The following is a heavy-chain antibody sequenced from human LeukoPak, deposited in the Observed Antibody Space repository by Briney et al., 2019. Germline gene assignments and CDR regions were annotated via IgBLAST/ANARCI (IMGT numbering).Heavy chain of an antibody. J-gene: IGHJ4*02. V-gene: IGHV3-23*01. Sequence: GGSLRLSCAASGFTFNNFAMSWVRQAPGKGLEWVSAISGSGGSTYYADSVKGQFTISRDNSKNTLYLQMNSLRAEDTAVYYCAKDDYYDSSGTIDYWGQGTLVTVSS. CDR1: GFTFNNFA. D-gene: IGHD3-22*01. CDR3: AKDDYYDSSGTIDY. CDR2: ISGSGGST.